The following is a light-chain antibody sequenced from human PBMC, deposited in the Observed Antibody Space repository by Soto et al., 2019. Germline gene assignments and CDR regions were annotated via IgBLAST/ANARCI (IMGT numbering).Light chain of an antibody. V-gene: IGKV3-20*01. CDR1: QSGFSNY. CDR2: GAS. Sequence: EIVLTQSPGTLSLSPGERATLSCRASQSGFSNYLAWYQQKPGQAPRLLIYGASSRATGIPDRFSGSGSGTDFTITINRLDPEDFAVYYCQQFGSSPITFGQGTRLEIK. J-gene: IGKJ5*01. CDR3: QQFGSSPIT.